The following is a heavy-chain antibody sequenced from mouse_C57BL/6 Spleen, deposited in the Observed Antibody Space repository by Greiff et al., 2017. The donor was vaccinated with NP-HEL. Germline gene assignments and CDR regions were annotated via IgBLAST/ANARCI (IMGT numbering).Heavy chain of an antibody. V-gene: IGHV1-55*01. CDR1: GYTFTSYW. J-gene: IGHJ4*01. CDR3: ARRGPYYYGSSYDYYAMDY. D-gene: IGHD1-1*01. CDR2: IYPGSGST. Sequence: QVQLQQPGAELVKPGASVKMSCKASGYTFTSYWITWVKQRPGQGLAWIGDIYPGSGSTNYNEKFKSKATLTVDTSSSTAYMQLSSLTSEDSAVYYCARRGPYYYGSSYDYYAMDYWGQGTSVTVSS.